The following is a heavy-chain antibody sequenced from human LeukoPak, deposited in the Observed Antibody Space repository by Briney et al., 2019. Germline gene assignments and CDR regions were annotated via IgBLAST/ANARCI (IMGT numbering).Heavy chain of an antibody. Sequence: GGSLRLSCAASGFNYSSYTMNWVRQAPGMGLEWLSYISASRGITYYADSVKGRFTISRDNAKNSLYLQMNSLRAEDTAVYYCAKESVIVVVPAARKDYWGQGTLVTVSS. V-gene: IGHV3-48*01. CDR3: AKESVIVVVPAARKDY. CDR1: GFNYSSYT. J-gene: IGHJ4*02. CDR2: ISASRGIT. D-gene: IGHD2-2*01.